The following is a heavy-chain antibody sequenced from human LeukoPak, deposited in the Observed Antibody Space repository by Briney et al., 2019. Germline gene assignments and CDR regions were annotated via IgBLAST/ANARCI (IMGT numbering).Heavy chain of an antibody. CDR2: IYYSGST. Sequence: SETLSLTCSVSGGSISSGSYYWSWIRQHPGKGLEWIGYIYYSGSTYYNPSLKSRVTISVGTSKNQFSLKLSSVTAADTAVYYCARARYNWNYDYWGQGTLVTVSS. V-gene: IGHV4-31*03. D-gene: IGHD1-7*01. J-gene: IGHJ4*02. CDR3: ARARYNWNYDY. CDR1: GGSISSGSYY.